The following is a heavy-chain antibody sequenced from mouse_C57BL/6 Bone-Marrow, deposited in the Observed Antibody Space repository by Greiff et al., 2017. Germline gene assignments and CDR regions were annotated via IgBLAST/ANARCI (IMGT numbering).Heavy chain of an antibody. CDR3: ARALYEGFAY. Sequence: EVQLQQSGPGLVKPSQSLSLTCSVTGYSITSGYYWNWIRQFPGNKLEWMGYISYDGSNNYNPSLKNRISITLNTSKNQFFLKLNSVTTEDTATYYCARALYEGFAYWGQGTLVTVSA. D-gene: IGHD2-12*01. CDR2: ISYDGSN. V-gene: IGHV3-6*01. CDR1: GYSITSGYY. J-gene: IGHJ3*01.